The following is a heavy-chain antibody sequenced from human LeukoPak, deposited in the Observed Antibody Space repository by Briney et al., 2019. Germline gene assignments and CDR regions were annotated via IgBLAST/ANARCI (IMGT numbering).Heavy chain of an antibody. J-gene: IGHJ4*02. CDR2: IGIDSGNT. Sequence: PGGSLRLSCAASGFTFSDYSMNWVRQAPGKGLEWISYIGIDSGNTNYADSVKGRFTISGDKAKNSLYLQMNSLRVEDTAVHYCARDYKYALDNWGQGTLVTVSS. CDR1: GFTFSDYS. CDR3: ARDYKYALDN. V-gene: IGHV3-48*01. D-gene: IGHD5-24*01.